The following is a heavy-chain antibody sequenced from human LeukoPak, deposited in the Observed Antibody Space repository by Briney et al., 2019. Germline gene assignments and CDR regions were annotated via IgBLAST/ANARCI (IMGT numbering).Heavy chain of an antibody. J-gene: IGHJ2*01. CDR1: GFTFSSYS. CDR2: ISSSTSTI. Sequence: RGSLRLSCAASGFTFSSYSMNWVRQAPGKGLEWVSYISSSTSTIYYADSVKGRFTISRDNARNSLYLQMNSLRAEDTAVYYCARGGSVAAADYWYFDLWGRGTLVTVSS. V-gene: IGHV3-48*04. CDR3: ARGGSVAAADYWYFDL. D-gene: IGHD6-13*01.